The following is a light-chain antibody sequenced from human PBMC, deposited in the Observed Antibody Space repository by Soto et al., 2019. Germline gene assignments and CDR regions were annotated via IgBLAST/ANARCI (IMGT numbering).Light chain of an antibody. CDR3: YSYAGSYTFYF. CDR1: SREVGGYNY. Sequence: QFVLTQPRSVSGSPGPSVTLFCTGTSREVGGYNYVSWYQQHPGKAPKLMIYDVSKRPSGVPDRFSGSKSGNTASLTISGLQAEDEADYYCYSYAGSYTFYFFGTGTKVTVL. J-gene: IGLJ1*01. CDR2: DVS. V-gene: IGLV2-11*01.